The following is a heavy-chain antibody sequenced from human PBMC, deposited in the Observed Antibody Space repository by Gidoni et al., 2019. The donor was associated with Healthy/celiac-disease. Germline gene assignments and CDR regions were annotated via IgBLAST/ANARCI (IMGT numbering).Heavy chain of an antibody. CDR3: ARDLVLTGYYDY. D-gene: IGHD3-9*01. CDR2: ISSSSSYI. V-gene: IGHV3-21*01. J-gene: IGHJ4*02. CDR1: GFTFSSYS. Sequence: EVQLVESGGGLVKPGGSLRLSCAASGFTFSSYSMNWVRQAPGKGLECVSSISSSSSYIYYADSVKGRFTISRDNAKNSLYLQMNSLRAEDTAVYYCARDLVLTGYYDYWGQGTLVTVSS.